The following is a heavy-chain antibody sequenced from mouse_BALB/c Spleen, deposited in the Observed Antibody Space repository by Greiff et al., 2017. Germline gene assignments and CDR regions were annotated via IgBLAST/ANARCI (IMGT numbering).Heavy chain of an antibody. J-gene: IGHJ1*01. V-gene: IGHV7-3*02. D-gene: IGHD1-2*01. CDR3: ARDMEIHYYDYGWYVDV. Sequence: DVKLVESGCGLVQPGGSLRLSCATSGFTFTDYYMSWVRQPPGKALEWLGFIRNNANGYTTEYSASVKGRFTISRDNSQSFLYLQMNTLRAEDSATDYCARDMEIHYYDYGWYVDVWGAGTTVTVSS. CDR2: IRNNANGYTT. CDR1: GFTFTDYY.